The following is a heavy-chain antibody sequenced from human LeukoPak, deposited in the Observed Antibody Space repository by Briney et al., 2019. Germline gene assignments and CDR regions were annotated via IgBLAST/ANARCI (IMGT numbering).Heavy chain of an antibody. CDR3: ARDLIPRRDGYTPWDY. D-gene: IGHD5-24*01. Sequence: GGSLRLSCAASGFTFSNYWMHWVRQAPGKGLEWVSSISSSSSYIYYADSVKGRFTISRDNAKNSLYLQMNSLRAEDTAVYYCARDLIPRRDGYTPWDYWGQGTLVTVSS. V-gene: IGHV3-21*01. CDR1: GFTFSNYW. CDR2: ISSSSSYI. J-gene: IGHJ4*02.